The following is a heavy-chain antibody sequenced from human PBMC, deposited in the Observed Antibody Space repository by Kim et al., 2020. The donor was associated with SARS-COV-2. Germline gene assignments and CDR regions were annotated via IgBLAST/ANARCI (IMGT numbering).Heavy chain of an antibody. Sequence: SETLSLTCTVSGGSISSYYWSWIRQPPGKGLEWIGYIYYSGSTNYNPSLKSRVTISVDTSKNQFSLKLSSVTAADTAVYYCARFPMITFGGVIVPSERRAWYFDLWGRGTLVTVSS. CDR3: ARFPMITFGGVIVPSERRAWYFDL. CDR1: GGSISSYY. V-gene: IGHV4-59*08. J-gene: IGHJ2*01. CDR2: IYYSGST. D-gene: IGHD3-16*02.